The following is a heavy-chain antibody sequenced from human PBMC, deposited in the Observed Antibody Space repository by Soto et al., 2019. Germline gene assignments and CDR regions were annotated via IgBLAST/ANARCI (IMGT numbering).Heavy chain of an antibody. CDR2: IYHSGST. CDR1: GGSISSSNW. CDR3: AVLPGDCGGDCFDY. Sequence: QVQLQESGPGLVKPSGTLSLTCAVSGGSISSSNWWSWVRQPPGKGLEWIGEIYHSGSTNYNPSLKSPVTLSVDKSQTQFSLKLSSVTAADTAVYYCAVLPGDCGGDCFDYWGQGTLVTVSS. V-gene: IGHV4-4*02. J-gene: IGHJ4*02. D-gene: IGHD2-21*01.